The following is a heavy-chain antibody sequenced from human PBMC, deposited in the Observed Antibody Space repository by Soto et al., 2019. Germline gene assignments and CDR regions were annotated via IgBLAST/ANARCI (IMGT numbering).Heavy chain of an antibody. CDR2: IIPIFGTA. CDR1: GGTFSSYA. D-gene: IGHD3-3*01. J-gene: IGHJ6*02. CDR3: ARDNDFWSGYSKVYYYYYGMDV. Sequence: QVQLVQSGAEVKKPGSSVKVSCKASGGTFSSYAISWVRQAPGQGLEWMGGIIPIFGTANSAQKFQGRVTITADESTSTAYMELSSLRSEDTAVYYCARDNDFWSGYSKVYYYYYGMDVWGQGTTVTVSS. V-gene: IGHV1-69*01.